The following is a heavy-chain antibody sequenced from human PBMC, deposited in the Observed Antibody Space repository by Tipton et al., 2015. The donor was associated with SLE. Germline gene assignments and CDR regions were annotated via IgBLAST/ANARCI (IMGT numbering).Heavy chain of an antibody. V-gene: IGHV4-59*12. Sequence: TLSPTCTVSGGSISSYYWSWIRQPPGKGLEWIGYIYYSGSTNYNPSLKSRVTISVDTSKNQFSLKLSSVTAADTAVYHCARGYYESNGYYSFDYWGLGALVTVSS. CDR3: ARGYYESNGYYSFDY. J-gene: IGHJ4*02. CDR1: GGSISSYY. CDR2: IYYSGST. D-gene: IGHD3-22*01.